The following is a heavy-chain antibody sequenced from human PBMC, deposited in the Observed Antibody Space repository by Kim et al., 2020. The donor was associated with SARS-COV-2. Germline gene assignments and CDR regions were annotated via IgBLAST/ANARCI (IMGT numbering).Heavy chain of an antibody. CDR1: GFTVSSNY. Sequence: GGSLRLSCAASGFTVSSNYMSWVRQAPGKGLEWVSVIYSGGSTYYADSVKGRFTISRDNSKNTLYLQMNSLRAEDTAVYYCAREPPYLQHAFDIWGQGTMVTVSS. CDR3: AREPPYLQHAFDI. J-gene: IGHJ3*02. D-gene: IGHD2-2*01. V-gene: IGHV3-53*01. CDR2: IYSGGST.